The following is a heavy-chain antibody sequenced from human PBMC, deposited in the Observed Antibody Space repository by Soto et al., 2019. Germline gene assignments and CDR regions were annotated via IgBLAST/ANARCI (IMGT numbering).Heavy chain of an antibody. D-gene: IGHD1-26*01. CDR2: IHHSGST. CDR1: GGSISSGENF. J-gene: IGHJ4*02. V-gene: IGHV4-30-4*01. CDR3: ARDTGTYPYYFDY. Sequence: SETLSLTCTVSGGSISSGENFWNWIRQSPGKGLEWIGYIHHSGSTYYSPSLKSRLTISVDTSKNQISLKLNSVTAADTAVYYCARDTGTYPYYFDYWGQGTLVTVSS.